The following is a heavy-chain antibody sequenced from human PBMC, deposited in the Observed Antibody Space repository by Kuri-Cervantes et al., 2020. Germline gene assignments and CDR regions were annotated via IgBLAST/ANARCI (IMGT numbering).Heavy chain of an antibody. Sequence: GGSLRLSCAASGFMFDDYAMDWVRQAPGMAEWVSGIGWNSVSIGYADSVKGRFTISRDNAKNSLYLHMNSLRAEDTAIYYCARRPLRSYYMDVWGKGTTVTVSS. CDR3: ARRPLRSYYMDV. V-gene: IGHV3-9*01. J-gene: IGHJ6*03. D-gene: IGHD3-3*01. CDR1: GFMFDDYA. CDR2: IGWNSVSI.